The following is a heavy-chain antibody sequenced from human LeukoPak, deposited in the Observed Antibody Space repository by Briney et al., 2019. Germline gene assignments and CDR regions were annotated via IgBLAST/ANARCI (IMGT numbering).Heavy chain of an antibody. Sequence: ASGKVSCKASGYTFTSYYMHWVRQAPGQGLEWMGIINPSGGSTSYAQKFQGRVTMTRDTSTSTVYMELSRLRSEDTAVYYCARGSRSTVLDYWGQGTLVTVSS. V-gene: IGHV1-46*01. J-gene: IGHJ4*02. CDR1: GYTFTSYY. CDR2: INPSGGST. D-gene: IGHD4-17*01. CDR3: ARGSRSTVLDY.